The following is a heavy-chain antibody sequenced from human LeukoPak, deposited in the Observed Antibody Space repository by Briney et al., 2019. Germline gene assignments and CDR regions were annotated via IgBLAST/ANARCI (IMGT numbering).Heavy chain of an antibody. D-gene: IGHD3-10*01. Sequence: QPGGSLRLSCAASGFTFSNYAMSWVRQSPGKGLEWVSTISGSGFTTYYADSVKGRFTISRDNSKNTLYLQMNSLRAEDTAIYYCARQWFGDWGYYFDYWGQGTLVTVSS. V-gene: IGHV3-23*01. J-gene: IGHJ4*02. CDR1: GFTFSNYA. CDR3: ARQWFGDWGYYFDY. CDR2: ISGSGFTT.